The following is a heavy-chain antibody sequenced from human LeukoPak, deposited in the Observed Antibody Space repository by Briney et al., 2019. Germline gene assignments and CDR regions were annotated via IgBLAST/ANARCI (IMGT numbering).Heavy chain of an antibody. CDR1: GYSFTSYW. D-gene: IGHD3-22*01. J-gene: IGHJ4*02. CDR2: IYPGDSDT. CDR3: ARGPNYYDSSAKTRGFLDC. Sequence: GESLKISCKGSGYSFTSYWIGWVRQMPGKGLELMGIIYPGDSDTRYSPSFQGQVTISADKSISTAYLQWSSLKASDTAMYYCARGPNYYDSSAKTRGFLDCWGQGTLVTVSS. V-gene: IGHV5-51*01.